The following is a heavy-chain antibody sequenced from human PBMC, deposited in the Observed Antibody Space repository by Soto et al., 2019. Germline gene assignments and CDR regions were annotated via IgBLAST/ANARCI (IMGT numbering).Heavy chain of an antibody. CDR3: ATVGQLVRPRMDV. CDR1: GGTFSSYA. D-gene: IGHD6-6*01. CDR2: IIPIFGTS. Sequence: QVQLVQSGAEVKKPGSSVKVSCKASGGTFSSYAISLVRQAPGQGLEWMGWIIPIFGTSNYEQKFHGRDTITAHESTSSAYMEMSSLRSEDTAVYYCATVGQLVRPRMDVWGQGTTVTVSS. V-gene: IGHV1-69*12. J-gene: IGHJ6*01.